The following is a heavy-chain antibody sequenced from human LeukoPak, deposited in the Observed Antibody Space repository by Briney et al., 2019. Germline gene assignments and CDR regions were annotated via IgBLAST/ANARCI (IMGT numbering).Heavy chain of an antibody. CDR3: ARGDGILEWLFGNFDY. D-gene: IGHD3-3*01. J-gene: IGHJ4*02. CDR2: INPDGSTT. Sequence: GGSLRLSCAASGFTFSNYWMHWVRQDPGKGLVWVSFINPDGSTTNYADSVKGRFTISRDNAKNALYLQMNSLRAEDTTVYYCARGDGILEWLFGNFDYWGQGTLVTVSS. CDR1: GFTFSNYW. V-gene: IGHV3-74*01.